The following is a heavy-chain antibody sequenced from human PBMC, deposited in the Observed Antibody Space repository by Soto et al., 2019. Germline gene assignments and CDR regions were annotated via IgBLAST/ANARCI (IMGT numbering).Heavy chain of an antibody. Sequence: VAVIWYDGSNKYYADSVTGRFTISRDNSKNTLYLQMNSLRAEDTAVYYCARDAIVVVPAAMGLDYWGQGTLVIVSS. J-gene: IGHJ4*02. V-gene: IGHV3-33*01. CDR2: IWYDGSNK. D-gene: IGHD2-2*01. CDR3: ARDAIVVVPAAMGLDY.